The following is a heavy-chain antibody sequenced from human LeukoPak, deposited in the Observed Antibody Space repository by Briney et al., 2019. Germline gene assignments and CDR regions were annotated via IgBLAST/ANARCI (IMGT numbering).Heavy chain of an antibody. J-gene: IGHJ4*02. V-gene: IGHV3-23*01. CDR2: IRGSGGNT. Sequence: PGGSLTLSCAASGSTVSSNYMSWVRQAPGKGLEWVSVIRGSGGNTYYADSVKGRFTISRDNSKNTLYLQMNSLRAEDTAVYYCAKPMYSSSRCREYYFDYWGQGTLVTVSS. CDR1: GSTVSSNY. D-gene: IGHD6-13*01. CDR3: AKPMYSSSRCREYYFDY.